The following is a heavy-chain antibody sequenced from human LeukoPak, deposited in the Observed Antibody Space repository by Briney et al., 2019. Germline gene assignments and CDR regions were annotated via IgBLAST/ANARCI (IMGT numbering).Heavy chain of an antibody. CDR1: GFTFSSYW. CDR2: IRSKANSYAT. D-gene: IGHD2-2*02. Sequence: GGSLRLSCAASGFTFSSYWMNWARQASGKGLEWVGRIRSKANSYATAYAASVKGRFTISRDDSKNTAYLQMNSLKTEDTAVYYCTREYCSSTSCYNYWGQGTLVTVSS. V-gene: IGHV3-73*01. J-gene: IGHJ4*02. CDR3: TREYCSSTSCYNY.